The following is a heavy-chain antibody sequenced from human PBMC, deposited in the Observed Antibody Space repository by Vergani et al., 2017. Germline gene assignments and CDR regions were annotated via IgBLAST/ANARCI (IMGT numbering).Heavy chain of an antibody. V-gene: IGHV1-2*02. D-gene: IGHD6-19*01. CDR3: ARGQWLPTLSFDY. CDR2: INPNSGGT. CDR1: GGTFSSYA. J-gene: IGHJ4*02. Sequence: QVQLVQSGAEVKKPGSSVKVSCKASGGTFSSYAISWVRQAPGQGLEWMGWINPNSGGTNYAQKFQGMVTMTRDTSISTAYMELSRLRSDDTAVYYCARGQWLPTLSFDYWGQGTLVTVSS.